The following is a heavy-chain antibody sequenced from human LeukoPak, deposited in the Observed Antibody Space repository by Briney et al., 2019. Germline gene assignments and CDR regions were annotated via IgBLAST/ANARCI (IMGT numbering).Heavy chain of an antibody. D-gene: IGHD1-1*01. V-gene: IGHV3-30*04. Sequence: GGSLRLFWAASGFRFSSYAIHWVRQAPGKGLECQAFISYDGSKKYYADSVKGRFTISRDDSKNTLYLQMNSLRAEDTAVYYCARGRLAGVPDYYGMDVWGKGTTVTVSS. J-gene: IGHJ6*04. CDR2: ISYDGSKK. CDR1: GFRFSSYA. CDR3: ARGRLAGVPDYYGMDV.